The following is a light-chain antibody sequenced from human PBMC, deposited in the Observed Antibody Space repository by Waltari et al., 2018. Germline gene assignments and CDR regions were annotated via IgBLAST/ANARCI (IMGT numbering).Light chain of an antibody. J-gene: IGKJ4*01. CDR1: QDISNY. CDR3: QQYDNLPLT. V-gene: IGKV1-33*01. Sequence: DIQMTQSPSSLSASVGDRVTITCQASQDISNYLNWYQQEPGKAPKLLIYDASNLETGVPSRFSGSGSGTEFTFTISSLQPEDIATYDCQQYDNLPLTFGGGTKVEIK. CDR2: DAS.